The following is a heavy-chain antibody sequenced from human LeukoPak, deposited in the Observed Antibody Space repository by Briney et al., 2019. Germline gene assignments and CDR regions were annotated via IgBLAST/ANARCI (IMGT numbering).Heavy chain of an antibody. CDR1: RFTLSNFW. CDR3: AQGGATISDY. D-gene: IGHD5-12*01. CDR2: IKQDGSEK. Sequence: GGSLRLSCAVSRFTLSNFWMAWVRQAPGKGLEWVANIKQDGSEKYYADSVKGRFTISRDNAKNSLYLQMNTLRVEDTAVYYCAQGGATISDYWGQGTLVTVSS. J-gene: IGHJ4*02. V-gene: IGHV3-7*01.